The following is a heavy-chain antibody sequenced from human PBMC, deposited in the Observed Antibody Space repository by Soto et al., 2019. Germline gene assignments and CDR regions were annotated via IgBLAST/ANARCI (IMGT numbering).Heavy chain of an antibody. CDR3: AKTSLSNSWYGLHDY. CDR2: ISGSGGRT. V-gene: IGHV3-23*01. D-gene: IGHD6-13*01. J-gene: IGHJ4*02. CDR1: EFTFSSYA. Sequence: GGSLRLSCAASEFTFSSYAMSWVRQAPNKGLEWVSTISGSGGRTYYADSAKGRFTISRDNSRNTLHLQMNSLRVEDTAVYYCAKTSLSNSWYGLHDYVSQGTLVTVSS.